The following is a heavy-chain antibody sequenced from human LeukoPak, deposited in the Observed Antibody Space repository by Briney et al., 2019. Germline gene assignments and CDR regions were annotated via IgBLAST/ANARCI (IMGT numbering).Heavy chain of an antibody. CDR2: ISNTGTT. J-gene: IGHJ3*02. Sequence: PSETLSLTCTVSGGSITSSHWSWIRQPPGEGLEWIGFISNTGTTNYNPSLKSRVTISVDTSKNRFSLKLSSVTAADRALYYCARGVIAQSAGAFNIWGQGTVVTVSS. V-gene: IGHV4-59*01. CDR3: ARGVIAQSAGAFNI. D-gene: IGHD3-22*01. CDR1: GGSITSSH.